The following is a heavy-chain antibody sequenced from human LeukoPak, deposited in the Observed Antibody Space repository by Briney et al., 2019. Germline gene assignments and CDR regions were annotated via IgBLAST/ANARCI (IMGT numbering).Heavy chain of an antibody. CDR1: GFTFSSYE. V-gene: IGHV3-21*01. J-gene: IGHJ4*02. CDR3: ARDLISYGYGL. Sequence: PGGSLRLSCAASGFTFSSYELNWVRQAPGKGLEWVSSISSSSSYIYYADSVKGRFTISRDNAKNSLYLQMNSLRAEDTAVYYCARDLISYGYGLWGQGTLVTVSS. CDR2: ISSSSSYI. D-gene: IGHD5-18*01.